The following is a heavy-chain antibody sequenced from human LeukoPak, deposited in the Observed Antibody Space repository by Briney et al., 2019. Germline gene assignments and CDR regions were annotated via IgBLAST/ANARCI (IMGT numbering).Heavy chain of an antibody. V-gene: IGHV1-69*05. J-gene: IGHJ5*02. Sequence: SVKVAXKVYGGTFSSYAISWVRQAPGQGLEWMGGIIPIFGTANHAQKFPGRVTITTDESTSTAYMELSSLRSEDTAVYYCARDTYYDFWSGYYSNNWFDPWGQGTLVTVSS. D-gene: IGHD3-3*01. CDR2: IIPIFGTA. CDR3: ARDTYYDFWSGYYSNNWFDP. CDR1: GGTFSSYA.